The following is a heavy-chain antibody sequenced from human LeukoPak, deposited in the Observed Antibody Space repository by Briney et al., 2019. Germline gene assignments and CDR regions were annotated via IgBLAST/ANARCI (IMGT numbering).Heavy chain of an antibody. Sequence: SETLSLTCTVSGGSISSYYWSWIRQPPGKGLEWIGYIYYSGSTNYNPSLKSRVTISVDTSKNQFSLKLGSVTAADTAVYYCAREVSPDAFDIWGQGTMVTVSS. J-gene: IGHJ3*02. CDR3: AREVSPDAFDI. CDR1: GGSISSYY. V-gene: IGHV4-59*01. CDR2: IYYSGST.